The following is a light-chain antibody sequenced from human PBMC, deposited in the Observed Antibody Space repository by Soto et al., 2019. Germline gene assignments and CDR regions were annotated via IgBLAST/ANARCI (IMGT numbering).Light chain of an antibody. CDR1: SSDVGGYNY. CDR2: EVS. J-gene: IGLJ3*02. CDR3: TSYTTSSTWV. Sequence: QSALTQPASVSGSPGRSITISCTGTSSDVGGYNYVSWYQQHPGKAPKLMIYEVSNRPSGVSNRFSGSKSGNTASLTISGLQAEDEADYYCTSYTTSSTWVFGGRTKLTVL. V-gene: IGLV2-14*01.